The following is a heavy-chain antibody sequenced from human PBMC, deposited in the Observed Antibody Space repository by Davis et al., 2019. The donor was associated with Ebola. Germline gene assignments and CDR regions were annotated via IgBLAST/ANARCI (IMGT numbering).Heavy chain of an antibody. J-gene: IGHJ4*02. V-gene: IGHV5-51*01. CDR1: GYSFTRYW. D-gene: IGHD3-3*01. CDR2: IYLGDSDA. Sequence: GESLKISCKGSGYSFTRYWIGWVRQMPGKGLEWMGTIYLGDSDARYSPSFQGQVTISADKSISTAYLQWSSLKGSDSAMYYCARVTTHYDFWSDTFPPYYFDYWGQGTLVTVSS. CDR3: ARVTTHYDFWSDTFPPYYFDY.